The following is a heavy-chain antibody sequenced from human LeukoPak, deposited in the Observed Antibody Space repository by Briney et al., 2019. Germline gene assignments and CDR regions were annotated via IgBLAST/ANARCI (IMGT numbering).Heavy chain of an antibody. J-gene: IGHJ4*02. CDR2: IDSSSSTI. CDR1: GFIFDDYG. D-gene: IGHD3-16*02. Sequence: GGSLRLSCAASGFIFDDYGMSWVRQAPGKGLEWVSYIDSSSSTIYYADSVKGRFTVSRDNAKNSLDLQMNSLRADDTAVYYCVRDRGISFYFDYWGQGTLVTVSS. V-gene: IGHV3-48*01. CDR3: VRDRGISFYFDY.